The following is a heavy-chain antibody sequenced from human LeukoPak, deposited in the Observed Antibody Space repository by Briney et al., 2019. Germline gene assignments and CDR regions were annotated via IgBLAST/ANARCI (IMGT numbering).Heavy chain of an antibody. CDR3: ARDIEMVGAIPIDY. Sequence: GGSLRLSCAASGFTLSSFWMTWVRQAPGKGLEWVANIGQDGNEKFYVDSVKGRFTISRDNAKNSLYLQMNSLRAEDTAVYYCARDIEMVGAIPIDYWGQGTLVTVSS. V-gene: IGHV3-7*01. J-gene: IGHJ4*02. CDR1: GFTLSSFW. D-gene: IGHD1-26*01. CDR2: IGQDGNEK.